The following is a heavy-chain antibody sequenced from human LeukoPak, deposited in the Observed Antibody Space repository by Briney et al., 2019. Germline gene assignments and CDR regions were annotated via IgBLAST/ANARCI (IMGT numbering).Heavy chain of an antibody. Sequence: PPETLSLTCTVSGGSISSSSYYWGWIRQPPGKGLEWIGSIYYSGSTYYNPSLKSRVTISVDTSKNQFSLKLSSVTAADTAVYYCARLGCSSTSCYSLGYYYMDVWGKGTTVTVSS. CDR1: GGSISSSSYY. CDR2: IYYSGST. J-gene: IGHJ6*03. CDR3: ARLGCSSTSCYSLGYYYMDV. D-gene: IGHD2-2*01. V-gene: IGHV4-39*01.